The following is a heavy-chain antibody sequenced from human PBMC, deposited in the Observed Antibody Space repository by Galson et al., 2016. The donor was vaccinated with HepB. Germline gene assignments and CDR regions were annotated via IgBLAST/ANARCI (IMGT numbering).Heavy chain of an antibody. CDR1: GYSFTSNW. CDR2: IHPGDSQI. V-gene: IGHV5-51*01. J-gene: IGHJ6*02. CDR3: VRHGQIGPVSYPGSMDV. Sequence: QSGAEVKKPGESLQISCEGSGYSFTSNWVGWVRQMPGKGLEWMGIIHPGDSQIRYSPSFQGQVTMSAEKSISTAYLQWSSLKASDTAIYYCVRHGQIGPVSYPGSMDVWGQGTTVTVSS. D-gene: IGHD5/OR15-5a*01.